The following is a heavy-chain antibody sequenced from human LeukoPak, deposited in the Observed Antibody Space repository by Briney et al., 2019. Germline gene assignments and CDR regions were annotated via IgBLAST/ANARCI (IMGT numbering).Heavy chain of an antibody. CDR2: IYRSGST. D-gene: IGHD2-21*02. J-gene: IGHJ4*02. Sequence: NTSETLSLTCTVSGGSISSGSYYWSWIRQPAGKRLEWIGHIYRSGSTNYNPSLKSRVTISVDTSKNQFSLKLSSVTAADTAVYYCARDQFRCGGDCSEAYWGQGTLVTVSS. V-gene: IGHV4-61*09. CDR3: ARDQFRCGGDCSEAY. CDR1: GGSISSGSYY.